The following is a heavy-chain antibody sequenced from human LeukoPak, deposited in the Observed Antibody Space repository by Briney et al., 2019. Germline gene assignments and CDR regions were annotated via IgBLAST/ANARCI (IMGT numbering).Heavy chain of an antibody. J-gene: IGHJ6*03. Sequence: SETLSLTCTVSGGSISSSSYYWGWIRQPPGKGLEWIGSIYYSGSTYYNPSLKSRVTISVDTSKNQFSLQLNSVTPEDTAVYYCARGSSSYQGLDYYYYMDVWGKGTTVTVSS. CDR1: GGSISSSSYY. CDR3: ARGSSSYQGLDYYYYMDV. D-gene: IGHD6-6*01. V-gene: IGHV4-39*07. CDR2: IYYSGST.